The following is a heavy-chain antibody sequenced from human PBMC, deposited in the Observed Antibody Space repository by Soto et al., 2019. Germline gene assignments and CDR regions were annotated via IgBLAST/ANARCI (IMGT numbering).Heavy chain of an antibody. D-gene: IGHD1-1*01. Sequence: GGSLRLSCAASGFTFSSYAMSWVRQAPGKGLEWVSAISGSGGSTYYADSVKGRFTISRDNSKNTLYLQMNSLRAEDTAVYYCAKDRTYNWNDVSYFDYWGQGTLVTVSS. J-gene: IGHJ4*02. CDR2: ISGSGGST. CDR1: GFTFSSYA. CDR3: AKDRTYNWNDVSYFDY. V-gene: IGHV3-23*01.